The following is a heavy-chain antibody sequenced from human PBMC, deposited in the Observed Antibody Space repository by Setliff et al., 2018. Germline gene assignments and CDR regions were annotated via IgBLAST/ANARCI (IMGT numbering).Heavy chain of an antibody. CDR3: VRICHQPRPV. Sequence: VSGPTLVNPTQTLTLTCTFSGFSLSTSGVGVGWIRQPPGKALEWLALIYRDDDKRYSPSLKSRLTISKDTYRKQVVLRMTNMDPVDTATYYCVRICHQPRPVWGQGMLVTVSS. CDR1: GFSLSTSGVG. V-gene: IGHV2-5*02. J-gene: IGHJ4*02. CDR2: IYRDDDK. D-gene: IGHD2-2*01.